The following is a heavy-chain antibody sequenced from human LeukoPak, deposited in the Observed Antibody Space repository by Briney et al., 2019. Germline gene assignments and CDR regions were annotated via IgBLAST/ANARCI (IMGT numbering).Heavy chain of an antibody. Sequence: SETLSLTCAVYGGSFSGYYWSWIRQPPGKGLEWIGEINHSGSTNYNPSLKSRVTISVDTSKNQFSLQLRSVAAADTAVYYCARGKRAAPSYCSGGSCKHFDYWGQGTLVTVSS. CDR2: INHSGST. CDR1: GGSFSGYY. V-gene: IGHV4-34*01. J-gene: IGHJ4*02. D-gene: IGHD2-15*01. CDR3: ARGKRAAPSYCSGGSCKHFDY.